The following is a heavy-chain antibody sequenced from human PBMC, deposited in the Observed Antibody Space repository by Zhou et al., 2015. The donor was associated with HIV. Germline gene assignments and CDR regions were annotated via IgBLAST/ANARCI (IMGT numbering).Heavy chain of an antibody. D-gene: IGHD3-3*01. CDR2: MNPNSGNT. CDR3: AMSPVWSGYHLHLDY. CDR1: GYTFSKYD. J-gene: IGHJ4*02. V-gene: IGHV1-8*01. Sequence: QVQLVQSGTEVKKPGASVKVSCKASGYTFSKYDVNWVRQAAGQGFEWMGWMNPNSGNTGYAQNFQGRVTMTRNISINTAYMELNTLRSEDTAIYYCAMSPVWSGYHLHLDYWGQGSLVTVSS.